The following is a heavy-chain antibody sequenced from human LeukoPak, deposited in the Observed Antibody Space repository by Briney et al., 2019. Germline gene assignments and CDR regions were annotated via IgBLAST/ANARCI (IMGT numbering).Heavy chain of an antibody. J-gene: IGHJ4*02. D-gene: IGHD3-22*01. CDR3: ARDAYYYDSSGSY. V-gene: IGHV3-21*01. CDR1: GFTFSSYS. Sequence: PGGSLRLSCAASGFTFSSYSMNWARQAAGKGLEWVSSISSSSSYIYYADSVKGRFTISRDNAKNSLYLQMNSLRAEDTAVYYCARDAYYYDSSGSYWGQGTLLTVSS. CDR2: ISSSSSYI.